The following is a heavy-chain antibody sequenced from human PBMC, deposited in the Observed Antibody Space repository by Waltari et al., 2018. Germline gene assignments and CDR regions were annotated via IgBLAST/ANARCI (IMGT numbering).Heavy chain of an antibody. Sequence: QVQLVQSGAEVKKPGASVKVSCKASGYTFTGYYMHWVRQAPGQGLEWMGQINPNRGGTNYAQKFQGRVTMTRDTSISTAYMELSRLRSDDTAVYYCARIYSSSWYTTNDYWGQGTLVTVSS. D-gene: IGHD6-13*01. CDR2: INPNRGGT. CDR3: ARIYSSSWYTTNDY. J-gene: IGHJ4*02. CDR1: GYTFTGYY. V-gene: IGHV1-2*06.